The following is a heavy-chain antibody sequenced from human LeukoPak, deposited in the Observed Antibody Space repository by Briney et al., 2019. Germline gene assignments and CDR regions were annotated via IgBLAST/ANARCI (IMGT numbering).Heavy chain of an antibody. D-gene: IGHD3-22*01. J-gene: IGHJ6*04. CDR3: ARGPTMKMDV. Sequence: GGSLRLSCAVSGFSLSDYGIHGVRQAPGKGLEWVSSMNSRSSSKYYADSVKGRFTISRDNAKNSLYLQMNSLRAEDTAVYYCARGPTMKMDVWGKGTTVTVSS. CDR2: MNSRSSSK. V-gene: IGHV3-21*01. CDR1: GFSLSDYG.